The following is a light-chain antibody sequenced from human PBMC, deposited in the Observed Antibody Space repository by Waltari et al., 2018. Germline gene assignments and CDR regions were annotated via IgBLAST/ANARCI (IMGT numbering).Light chain of an antibody. CDR2: EVI. J-gene: IGLJ1*01. CDR3: CSCAGRGTYV. Sequence: QSARTRPASVSGPLGQSLTFSCTGTTIVVGHYDIGPWYQHHPGQAPQLLICEVITRPSGVSSRFSGSKSGNAASLTISGLQAEDEADYYCCSCAGRGTYVFGSGTKVTVL. CDR1: TIVVGHYDI. V-gene: IGLV2-23*02.